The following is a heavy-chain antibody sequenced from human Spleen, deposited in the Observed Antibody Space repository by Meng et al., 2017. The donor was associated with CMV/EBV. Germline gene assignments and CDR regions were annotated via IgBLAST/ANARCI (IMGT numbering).Heavy chain of an antibody. Sequence: ASVKVSCKASGYTFISYGISWVRQAPGQGLEWMGWISAYSGNTNYAQKLQGRVTMTTDTSTNTAYMELRSLRSDDTAVYYCARSSAPGRWAYYYGMDVWGQGTTVTVSS. V-gene: IGHV1-18*01. CDR2: ISAYSGNT. D-gene: IGHD3-10*01. J-gene: IGHJ6*02. CDR3: ARSSAPGRWAYYYGMDV. CDR1: GYTFISYG.